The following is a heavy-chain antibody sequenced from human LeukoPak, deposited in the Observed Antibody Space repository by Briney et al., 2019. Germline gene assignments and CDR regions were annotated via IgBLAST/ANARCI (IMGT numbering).Heavy chain of an antibody. CDR1: GYTFTGYY. Sequence: ASVKVSCKASGYTFTGYYMHWVRQAPGQGLEWMGIINPSGGSTSYAQKFQGGVTMTRDMSTSTVYMELSSLRSEDTAVYYCARESTKEMATILSPADYWGQGTLVTVSS. CDR2: INPSGGST. CDR3: ARESTKEMATILSPADY. D-gene: IGHD5-24*01. V-gene: IGHV1-46*01. J-gene: IGHJ4*02.